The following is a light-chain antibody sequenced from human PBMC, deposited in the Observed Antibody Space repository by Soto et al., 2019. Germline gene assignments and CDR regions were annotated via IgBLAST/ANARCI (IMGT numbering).Light chain of an antibody. J-gene: IGLJ1*01. V-gene: IGLV2-14*01. CDR3: ASFTADGVYV. Sequence: ALTQPTSVSGSAGQSITISCTGNSHDIGAYYCVSWYQQHPGNATRLLIYGVPNRPSRIPSRFSASKSGPTASLSTSRLQAEDEAAYSCASFTADGVYVFGAGTKVTLL. CDR1: SHDIGAYYC. CDR2: GVP.